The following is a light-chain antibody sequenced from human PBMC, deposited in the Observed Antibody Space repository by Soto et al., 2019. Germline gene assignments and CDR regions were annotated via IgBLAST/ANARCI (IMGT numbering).Light chain of an antibody. CDR2: GAS. J-gene: IGKJ5*01. Sequence: ESVLTQSAGTLSLSPGERATLSCRASQSVSSSSLAWYQQKPGQAPRLLIYGASSRATGIPDRFSGSGSGTDFTLTISRLEPEDFAVFFCQQYGSSLPITFGQGTRLEIK. CDR3: QQYGSSLPIT. CDR1: QSVSSSS. V-gene: IGKV3-20*01.